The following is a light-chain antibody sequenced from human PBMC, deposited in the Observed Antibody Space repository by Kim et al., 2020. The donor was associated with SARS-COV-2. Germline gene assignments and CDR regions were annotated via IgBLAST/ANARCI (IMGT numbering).Light chain of an antibody. CDR3: QQYYHWPRT. J-gene: IGKJ1*01. CDR2: GAS. CDR1: QSVSSNY. Sequence: EIVLTQSPGTLSLSPGERATLSCRASQSVSSNYLAWYQQKPGQAPRLLIYGASSRATGIPDRFSGSGSGTDFTLTISSLQSEDFAVYYCQQYYHWPRTFGQGTKVDIK. V-gene: IGKV3-20*01.